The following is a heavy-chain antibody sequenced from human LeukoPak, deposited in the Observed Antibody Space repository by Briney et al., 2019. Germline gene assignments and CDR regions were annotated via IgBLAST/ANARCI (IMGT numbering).Heavy chain of an antibody. Sequence: PSETLSLTCTVSGDSISSYYRSWSRQPPGPGLRWIGYIYLSVSTNSNPSPKPRVTVSADKSTPQIPRTLTSVPAADTAVYYCARVYSSGSYMGFDYWGQGTLVTVSS. CDR3: ARVYSSGSYMGFDY. D-gene: IGHD3-22*01. CDR1: GDSISSYY. J-gene: IGHJ4*02. CDR2: IYLSVST. V-gene: IGHV4-59*01.